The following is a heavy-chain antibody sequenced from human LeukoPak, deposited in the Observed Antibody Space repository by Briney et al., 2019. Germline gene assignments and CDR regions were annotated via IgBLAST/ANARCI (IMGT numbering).Heavy chain of an antibody. Sequence: GGSLRLSCATSGFTFSNYAMSWVRQAPGKGLEWVSAISGSGGSTYYADSVKGRFTISRDNSKNTLYLQMNSLRAEDTAVYYCAKDTYSSGWYGRFDYWGQGTLVTVSS. CDR2: ISGSGGST. V-gene: IGHV3-23*01. CDR3: AKDTYSSGWYGRFDY. J-gene: IGHJ4*02. D-gene: IGHD6-19*01. CDR1: GFTFSNYA.